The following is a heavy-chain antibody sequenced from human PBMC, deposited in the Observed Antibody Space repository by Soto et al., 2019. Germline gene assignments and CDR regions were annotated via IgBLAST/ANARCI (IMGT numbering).Heavy chain of an antibody. J-gene: IGHJ4*02. Sequence: GESLKISCRGSGYTFTSNWIGWVRQMPGKGLEWMGVIYPADSDTRYNPSFQGQVTISADKSITTAYLQWSSLKASDSAMYYGVSDYWGQGTLVTVSS. CDR1: GYTFTSNW. D-gene: IGHD3-16*01. CDR3: VSDY. CDR2: IYPADSDT. V-gene: IGHV5-51*01.